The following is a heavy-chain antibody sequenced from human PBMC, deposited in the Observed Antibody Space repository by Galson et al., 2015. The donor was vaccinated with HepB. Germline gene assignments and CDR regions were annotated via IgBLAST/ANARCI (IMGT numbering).Heavy chain of an antibody. V-gene: IGHV3-23*01. D-gene: IGHD6-19*01. CDR3: AKAKQWLADFDY. CDR2: VTSSGSNT. CDR1: GFTFSSYA. Sequence: SLRLSCAASGFTFSSYAMSWVRQAPGKGLEWVSTVTSSGSNTYYAGSVKGRFTISRDNSKNTLYLQMSSLRAEDTAVYYCAKAKQWLADFDYWGQGTLVTVSS. J-gene: IGHJ4*02.